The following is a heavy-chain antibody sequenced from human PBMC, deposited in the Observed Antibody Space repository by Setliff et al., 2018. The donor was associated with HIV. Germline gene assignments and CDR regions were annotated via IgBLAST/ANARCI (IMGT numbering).Heavy chain of an antibody. J-gene: IGHJ4*02. V-gene: IGHV1-69*13. Sequence: SVKVSCKASGGTLSSYAISWVRQAPGQGLEWMGGIIPIFGTANYAQKFQGRVTITADESTSTASMELSSLRSEDTAVYYCARGRSGTYDSSAYYFMNYWGQGTLVTVSS. CDR1: GGTLSSYA. CDR3: ARGRSGTYDSSAYYFMNY. CDR2: IIPIFGTA. D-gene: IGHD3-22*01.